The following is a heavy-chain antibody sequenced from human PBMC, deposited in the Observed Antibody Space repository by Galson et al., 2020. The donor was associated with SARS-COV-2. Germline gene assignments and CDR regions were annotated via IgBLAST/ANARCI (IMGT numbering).Heavy chain of an antibody. CDR2: IYPGDSDT. CDR1: GYSFTSYW. CDR3: ARLAARDGWSWGGNLGD. J-gene: IGHJ4*02. V-gene: IGHV5-51*01. Sequence: GESLKISCKGSGYSFTSYWIGWVRQMPGKGLERMGIIYPGDSDTRYSPSFQGQVTISADKSISTAYLQWSSLKASDTAMYYCARLAARDGWSWGGNLGDWRQRTLGTVSS. D-gene: IGHD6-6*01.